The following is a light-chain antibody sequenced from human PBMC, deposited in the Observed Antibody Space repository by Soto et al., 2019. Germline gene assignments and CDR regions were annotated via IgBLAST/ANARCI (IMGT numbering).Light chain of an antibody. CDR3: RQYGSSPWT. CDR2: GAS. V-gene: IGKV3-20*01. Sequence: EFVLTQSPGTLSLSPGERATLSCRASQSVSSSYLAWYQQKPGQAPRLLIYGASSRATGIPDRFSGSGSGTDFTLTISRLEPEDFAVYYCRQYGSSPWTFGQGTKVEIK. CDR1: QSVSSSY. J-gene: IGKJ1*01.